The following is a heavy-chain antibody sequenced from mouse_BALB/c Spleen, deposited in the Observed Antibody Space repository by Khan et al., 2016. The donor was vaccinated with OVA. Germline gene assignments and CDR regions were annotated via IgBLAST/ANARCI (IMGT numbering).Heavy chain of an antibody. CDR3: TRGGGSRFAF. CDR1: GYTFSDFT. J-gene: IGHJ3*01. CDR2: ISTYYGDV. Sequence: QVQLKQSGTDLVRPGVSVKISCKGSGYTFSDFTMHWVKQSPAKSLEWIGVISTYYGDVTYNQKFKGKATMTVDKSSSTAYMELARLTSEDSAIYYCTRGGGSRFAFWGQGTLVTVSA. V-gene: IGHV1S137*01.